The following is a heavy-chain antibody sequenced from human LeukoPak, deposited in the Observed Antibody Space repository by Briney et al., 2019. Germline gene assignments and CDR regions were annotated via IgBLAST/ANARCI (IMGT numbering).Heavy chain of an antibody. D-gene: IGHD3-10*01. CDR1: GGSISSYY. CDR2: IYYSGST. Sequence: SETLSLTCTVSGGSISSYYWSWIRQPPGKGLEWIGYIYYSGSTNYNPSLKSRVTISVDTSKNQFSLKLSSVTAADTAMYYCARSSVGSGSNFDYWGQGTLVTVSS. CDR3: ARSSVGSGSNFDY. J-gene: IGHJ4*02. V-gene: IGHV4-59*12.